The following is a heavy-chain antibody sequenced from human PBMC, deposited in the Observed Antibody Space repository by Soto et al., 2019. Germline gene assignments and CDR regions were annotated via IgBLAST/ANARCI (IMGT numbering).Heavy chain of an antibody. CDR3: TSGSCSGNRLDDNTRDH. Sequence: PGGSLRLSCAASGFPFINAWMSWVRQAPGKGLEWVGRIKSKADGETTDYGESVKGRFTMSRDDSRNTLFLQMSTLKTDDTAVYFCTSGSCSGNRLDDNTRDHWGQGTLVTVSS. D-gene: IGHD2-2*03. V-gene: IGHV3-15*01. CDR1: GFPFINAW. CDR2: IKSKADGETT. J-gene: IGHJ4*02.